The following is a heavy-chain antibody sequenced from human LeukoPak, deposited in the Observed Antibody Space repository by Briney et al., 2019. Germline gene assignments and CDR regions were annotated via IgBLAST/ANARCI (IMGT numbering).Heavy chain of an antibody. J-gene: IGHJ5*02. CDR3: ARQGRYVWFDP. CDR1: GGSISSSSYY. D-gene: IGHD3-16*01. V-gene: IGHV4-39*01. Sequence: SETLSLTCTVSGGSISSSSYYWGWIRQPPGKGLEWIGSIYYSGSTCYNPSLKSRATISVDTSKNQFSLKLSSVTAAHTAVYYCARQGRYVWFDPWGQGTLVTVSS. CDR2: IYYSGST.